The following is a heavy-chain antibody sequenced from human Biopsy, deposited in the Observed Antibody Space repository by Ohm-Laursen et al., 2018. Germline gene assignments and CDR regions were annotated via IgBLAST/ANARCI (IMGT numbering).Heavy chain of an antibody. CDR3: ARHDGNGPFALDS. J-gene: IGHJ4*02. Sequence: TLSLTWPVSGGSISSGSNYWAWIRQPPGKGLEWIGSVYHSGTTYYSPSLKSRVTISVDTSKNQLSLKVTSVTAADTAAYYCARHDGNGPFALDSWGQGTLVTVSS. V-gene: IGHV4-39*01. D-gene: IGHD5-24*01. CDR2: VYHSGTT. CDR1: GGSISSGSNY.